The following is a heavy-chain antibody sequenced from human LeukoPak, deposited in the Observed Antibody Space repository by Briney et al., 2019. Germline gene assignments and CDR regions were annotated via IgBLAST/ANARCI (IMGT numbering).Heavy chain of an antibody. CDR2: IYHSGTF. CDR3: TRRPNDVCDAGGCHRNYFDP. Sequence: KPSETLSLTCTVSGGSIRGSDYYWGWIRQPPGKEMEWIGHIYHSGTFYFNPSLTSRVTVSVDTSKNQFSLSLTAVTASDTALYYCTRRPNDVCDAGGCHRNYFDPWGQGILVTVSS. CDR1: GGSIRGSDYY. J-gene: IGHJ5*02. V-gene: IGHV4-39*01. D-gene: IGHD1-7*01.